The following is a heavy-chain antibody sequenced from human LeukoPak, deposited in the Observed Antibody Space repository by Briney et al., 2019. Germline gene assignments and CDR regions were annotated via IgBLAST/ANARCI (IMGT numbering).Heavy chain of an antibody. D-gene: IGHD1-26*01. V-gene: IGHV4-39*07. CDR2: IYYSGST. CDR3: ARGQEGANIWFDP. Sequence: SETLSLTCTVSGGSISSSSYYWGWIRQPPGKGLEWIGSIYYSGSTYYNPSLKSRVTISVDTSKNQFSLKLSSVTAADTAVYYCARGQEGANIWFDPWGQGILVTVSS. J-gene: IGHJ5*02. CDR1: GGSISSSSYY.